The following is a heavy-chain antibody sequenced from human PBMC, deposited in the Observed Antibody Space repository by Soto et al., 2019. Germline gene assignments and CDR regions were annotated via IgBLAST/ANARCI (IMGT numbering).Heavy chain of an antibody. V-gene: IGHV2-5*02. CDR2: IYWDDDK. J-gene: IGHJ4*02. D-gene: IGHD3-22*01. CDR3: ARDSSNYYGFDY. CDR1: GSSLSTSGVG. Sequence: QITLKESGPALVKPTQTLTLTCTFSGSSLSTSGVGVGWIRQPPGKALEWLALIYWDDDKRYSPSLKNRLTITKDTSKNQVVLTMTNMDPVDTATYYCARDSSNYYGFDYWGQGTLVTVSS.